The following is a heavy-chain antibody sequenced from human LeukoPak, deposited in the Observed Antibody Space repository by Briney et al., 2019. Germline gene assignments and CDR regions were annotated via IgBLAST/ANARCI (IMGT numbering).Heavy chain of an antibody. D-gene: IGHD5-18*01. V-gene: IGHV1-2*02. J-gene: IGHJ6*03. CDR2: INPNSGGT. CDR1: GYTFTGYY. Sequence: GASVKVSCKASGYTFTGYYMHWVRQAPGQGLEWMGWINPNSGGTNYAQKFQGRVTMTRDTSISTAYMELSRLRSDDTAVYYCAGDESPRGYSYGYGVEYYYYMDVWGKGTTVTVSS. CDR3: AGDESPRGYSYGYGVEYYYYMDV.